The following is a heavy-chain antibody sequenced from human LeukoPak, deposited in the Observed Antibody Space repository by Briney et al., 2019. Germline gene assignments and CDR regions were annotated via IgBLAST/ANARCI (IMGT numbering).Heavy chain of an antibody. CDR2: IYSGGST. V-gene: IGHV3-53*01. CDR3: ARGPRVATIPFDY. CDR1: GFIFNDYA. D-gene: IGHD5-24*01. Sequence: GGSLRLSCAASGFIFNDYAMHWVRQAPGKGLEWVSVIYSGGSTYYADSVKGRFTISRDNSKNTLYLQMNSLRAEDTAVYYCARGPRVATIPFDYWGQGTLVTVSS. J-gene: IGHJ4*02.